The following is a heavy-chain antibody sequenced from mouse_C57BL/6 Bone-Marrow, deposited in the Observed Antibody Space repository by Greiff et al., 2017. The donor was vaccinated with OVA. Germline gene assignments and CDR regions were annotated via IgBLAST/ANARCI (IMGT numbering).Heavy chain of an antibody. V-gene: IGHV3-6*01. J-gene: IGHJ4*01. CDR2: ISYDGSN. D-gene: IGHD6-5*01. Sequence: DVKLQESGPGLVKPSQSLSLTCSVTGYSITSGYYWNWIRQFPGNKLEWMGYISYDGSNNYNPSLKNRISITRDTSKNQFFLKLNSVTTEDTATYYCARDSLSPGAMDYWGQGTSVTVSS. CDR3: ARDSLSPGAMDY. CDR1: GYSITSGYY.